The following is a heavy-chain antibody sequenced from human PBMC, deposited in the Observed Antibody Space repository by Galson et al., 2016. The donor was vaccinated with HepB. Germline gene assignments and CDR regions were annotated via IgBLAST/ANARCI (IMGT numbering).Heavy chain of an antibody. V-gene: IGHV3-21*01. CDR3: ASIVYWGGAYDI. CDR1: GFTFSSYS. Sequence: SLRLSCAASGFTFSSYSMNWVRQAPGKGLEWVSSISSSSSYIYYADSVKGRFTISRDNAKNSLYLQMNSLRAEDTAVYYCASIVYWGGAYDIWGQGTMVTVSS. J-gene: IGHJ3*02. CDR2: ISSSSSYI. D-gene: IGHD3-16*01.